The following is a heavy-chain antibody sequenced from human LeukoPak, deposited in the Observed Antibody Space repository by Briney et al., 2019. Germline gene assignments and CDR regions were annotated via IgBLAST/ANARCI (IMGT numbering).Heavy chain of an antibody. D-gene: IGHD5-18*01. V-gene: IGHV7-4-1*02. CDR1: GGTFSSYA. J-gene: IGHJ4*02. CDR2: IITNTGNP. Sequence: ASVKVSCKASGGTFSSYAISWVRQAPGQGLEWMGGIITNTGNPTYAQGFTGRFVFSLDTSVSTAYLQISSLKAEDTAVYYCARDLPGYSYGYYFDYWGQGTLVTVSS. CDR3: ARDLPGYSYGYYFDY.